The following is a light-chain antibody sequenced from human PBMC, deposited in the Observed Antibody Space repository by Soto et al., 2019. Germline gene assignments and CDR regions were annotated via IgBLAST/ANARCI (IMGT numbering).Light chain of an antibody. CDR3: QQYNNLPPT. Sequence: PGESATLPCRASERVSTNLAWHQQTPGQAPRLLIYSASRRPTDIPVRFSGSGSGAEFTLTISSLQSEDFAIYYCQQYNNLPPTFGQGTKVDIK. J-gene: IGKJ1*01. CDR2: SAS. V-gene: IGKV3-15*01. CDR1: ERVSTN.